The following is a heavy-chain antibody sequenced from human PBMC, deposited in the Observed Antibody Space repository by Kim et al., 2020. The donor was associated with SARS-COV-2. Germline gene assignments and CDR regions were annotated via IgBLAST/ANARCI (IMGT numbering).Heavy chain of an antibody. J-gene: IGHJ4*02. CDR2: INHSGST. V-gene: IGHV4-34*01. Sequence: SETLSLTCAVYGGSFSGYYWSWIRQPPGKGLEWIGEINHSGSTNYNPSLKSRVTISVDTSKNQFSLKLSSVTAADTAVYYCARGPKRARGYSGYGFDYWGQGTLVTVSS. CDR3: ARGPKRARGYSGYGFDY. D-gene: IGHD5-12*01. CDR1: GGSFSGYY.